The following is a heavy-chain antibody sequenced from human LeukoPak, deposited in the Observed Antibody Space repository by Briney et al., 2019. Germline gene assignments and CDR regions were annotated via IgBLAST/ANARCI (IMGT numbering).Heavy chain of an antibody. Sequence: SETLSLTCAVYGGSFSGYYWSWIRQPPGKGLEWIGEINHSGSTNYNPSLKSRVTLSVDTSKNQFSLKLSSVTAADTAVYYCARESGYCSSTSCQNPPWGQGTLVTVSS. CDR3: ARESGYCSSTSCQNPP. V-gene: IGHV4-34*01. CDR1: GGSFSGYY. J-gene: IGHJ5*02. D-gene: IGHD2-2*01. CDR2: INHSGST.